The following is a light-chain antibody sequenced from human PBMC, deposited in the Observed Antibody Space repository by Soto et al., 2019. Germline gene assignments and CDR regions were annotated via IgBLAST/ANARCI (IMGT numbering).Light chain of an antibody. CDR2: DVS. CDR3: SSYTSSSPL. Sequence: QSVLTQPASVSGSPGQSITISCTGTSSDVGGYNYVFWYQQHPGKAPKLMIYDVSNRPSGVSNRFSGSKSGNTASLTISGLQAEDEADYYCSSYTSSSPLFGGGTQLTVL. CDR1: SSDVGGYNY. V-gene: IGLV2-14*01. J-gene: IGLJ2*01.